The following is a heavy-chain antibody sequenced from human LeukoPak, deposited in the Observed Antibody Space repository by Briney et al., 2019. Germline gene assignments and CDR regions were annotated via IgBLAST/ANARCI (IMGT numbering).Heavy chain of an antibody. V-gene: IGHV1-2*02. CDR3: AREAPPSPAFDP. CDR1: GFTFTGYY. Sequence: ASVKVSCKASGFTFTGYYMHWVRQAPGQGLELMGWINPNSGGTNYAQKFQGRVTMTRDTSVSTAYMELRRLGSDDTAVYYCAREAPPSPAFDPWGQGTLVTVSS. CDR2: INPNSGGT. J-gene: IGHJ5*02.